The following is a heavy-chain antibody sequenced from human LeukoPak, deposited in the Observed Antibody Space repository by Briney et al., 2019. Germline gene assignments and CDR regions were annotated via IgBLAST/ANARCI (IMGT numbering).Heavy chain of an antibody. CDR1: GFTFSSYA. CDR3: ARDKPSLGGAANWFDP. D-gene: IGHD3-16*01. J-gene: IGHJ5*02. V-gene: IGHV3-30-3*01. CDR2: ISYDGSNK. Sequence: GGSLRLSCAASGFTFSSYAMHWVRQAPGKGLEWVAVISYDGSNKYYADSVKGRFTISRDNSKNTLYLQMNSLRAEDTAVYYCARDKPSLGGAANWFDPWGQGTLVTVSS.